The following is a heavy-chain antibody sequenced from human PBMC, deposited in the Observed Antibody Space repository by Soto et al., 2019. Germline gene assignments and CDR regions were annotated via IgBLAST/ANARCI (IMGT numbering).Heavy chain of an antibody. V-gene: IGHV3-21*01. D-gene: IGHD2-15*01. J-gene: IGHJ4*02. CDR1: GFTFSTYS. CDR3: AREGGYCNGGGCRYFDY. CDR2: INTASYI. Sequence: EVLLVESGGGLVKPGGSLRLSCAASGFTFSTYSMNWVRKAPGKGLEWVSSINTASYIYYADSVKGRFTISRDDAKNSLYLQMNSLRDEDTAVYYCAREGGYCNGGGCRYFDYWGQGTLVTVSS.